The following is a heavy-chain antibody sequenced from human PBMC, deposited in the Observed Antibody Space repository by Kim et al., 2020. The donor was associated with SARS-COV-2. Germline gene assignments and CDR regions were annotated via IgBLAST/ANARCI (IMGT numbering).Heavy chain of an antibody. J-gene: IGHJ5*02. CDR1: GGSISSGDYY. V-gene: IGHV4-30-4*01. D-gene: IGHD2-2*01. CDR3: ATLKTPIVVVPAAMTWFDP. Sequence: SETLSLTCTVSGGSISSGDYYWSWIRQPPGKGLEWIGYIYYSGSTYYNPSLKSRVTISVDTSKNQFSLKLSSVTAADTAVYYCATLKTPIVVVPAAMTWFDPWGQGTLVTVSS. CDR2: IYYSGST.